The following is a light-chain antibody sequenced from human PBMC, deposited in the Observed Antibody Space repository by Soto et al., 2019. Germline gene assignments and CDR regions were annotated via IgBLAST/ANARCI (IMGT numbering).Light chain of an antibody. CDR2: DAS. V-gene: IGKV3-11*01. J-gene: IGKJ5*01. CDR3: QQRSNWPPSIT. Sequence: EIVLTQSPAALSLSAAERATLSCIASQSVSSYLAWYQQKPGQAPRLLIYDASNRATGIPARFSGSGSGTDFTLTISSLEPEDFAVYYCQQRSNWPPSITFGQGTRLEI. CDR1: QSVSSY.